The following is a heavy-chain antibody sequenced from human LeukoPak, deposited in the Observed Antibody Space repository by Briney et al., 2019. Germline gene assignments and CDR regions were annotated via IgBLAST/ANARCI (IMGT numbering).Heavy chain of an antibody. CDR2: IVGDSSKT. CDR1: GLTHHDYA. CDR3: AKQPYNYYYLDV. J-gene: IGHJ6*03. D-gene: IGHD2-2*02. Sequence: GGSLRLSCAISGLTHHDYAMTWVRQAPGKGLEWVSTIVGDSSKTYYADSVKGRFTISRDNSNYMLFLHMNSLRAEDTAIYYCAKQPYNYYYLDVWGKGTTVTVS. V-gene: IGHV3-23*01.